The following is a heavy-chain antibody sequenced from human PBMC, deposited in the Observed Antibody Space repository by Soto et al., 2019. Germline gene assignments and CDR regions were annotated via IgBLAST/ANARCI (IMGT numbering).Heavy chain of an antibody. CDR2: ITGSAGTT. D-gene: IGHD2-8*01. CDR1: GFTFSSYS. CDR3: AKCMQAYWNYDAHHI. J-gene: IGHJ3*02. Sequence: GGSLRLSCAASGFTFSSYSMTWVRQAPGKGLEWVAHITGSAGTTYYADSVKGRFTISRDTSRNTVYLQMNSLRAEDTALYYCAKCMQAYWNYDAHHIWGQGTMVTVSS. V-gene: IGHV3-23*01.